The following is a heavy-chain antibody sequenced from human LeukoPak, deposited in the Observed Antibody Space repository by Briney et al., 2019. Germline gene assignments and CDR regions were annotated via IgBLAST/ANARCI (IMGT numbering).Heavy chain of an antibody. Sequence: PSETLSPTCAVYGGSFSGYYWSWIRQPPGKGLEWIGEINHSGSTNYNPSLKSRVTISVDTSKNQFSLKLSSVTAADTAVYYCARGLFYDSSGYYYYWGQGTLVTVSS. D-gene: IGHD3-22*01. J-gene: IGHJ4*02. V-gene: IGHV4-34*01. CDR1: GGSFSGYY. CDR3: ARGLFYDSSGYYYY. CDR2: INHSGST.